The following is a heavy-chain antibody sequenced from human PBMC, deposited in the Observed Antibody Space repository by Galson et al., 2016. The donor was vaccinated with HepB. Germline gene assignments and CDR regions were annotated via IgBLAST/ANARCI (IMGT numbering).Heavy chain of an antibody. J-gene: IGHJ4*02. V-gene: IGHV1-18*01. CDR1: GCTFTNYV. CDR3: ARVSAAAHTDY. D-gene: IGHD6-6*01. Sequence: SVKVSCKASGCTFTNYVISWVRQAPGQGLEWMGWISASSGNTKNAQKFEGRVTMTTDTSTSTAYMELRSLRSDDTAVYYCARVSAAAHTDYWGQGTLVTVSS. CDR2: ISASSGNT.